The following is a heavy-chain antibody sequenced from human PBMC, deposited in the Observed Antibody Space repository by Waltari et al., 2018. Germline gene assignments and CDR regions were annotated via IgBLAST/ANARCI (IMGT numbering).Heavy chain of an antibody. CDR1: GGSISSSSYS. Sequence: QLQLQESGPGLVKPSETLSLTCTVSGGSISSSSYSWGWIRQPPGKGLEWIGSIYYSGSTYYNPSLKSRVTISVDTSKNQFSLKLSSVTAADTAVYYCARGRSGYAIHDAFDIWGQGTMVTVSS. CDR3: ARGRSGYAIHDAFDI. CDR2: IYYSGST. D-gene: IGHD3-22*01. J-gene: IGHJ3*02. V-gene: IGHV4-39*07.